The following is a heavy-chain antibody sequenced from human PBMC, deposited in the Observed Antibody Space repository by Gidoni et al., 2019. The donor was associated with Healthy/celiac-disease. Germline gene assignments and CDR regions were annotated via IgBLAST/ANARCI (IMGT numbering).Heavy chain of an antibody. V-gene: IGHV3-7*04. CDR2: IKQDGSEK. Sequence: EVQLVESGGGLVQPGVSLRLSCAASGFTFSSYGMVWVRQAPGKGLEWVANIKQDGSEKYYVDSVKGRFTISRDKAKNSLYLQMNSLRAEDTAVYYCARGTILGIAVAFEYFQHWGQGTLVTVSS. D-gene: IGHD6-19*01. CDR3: ARGTILGIAVAFEYFQH. CDR1: GFTFSSYG. J-gene: IGHJ1*01.